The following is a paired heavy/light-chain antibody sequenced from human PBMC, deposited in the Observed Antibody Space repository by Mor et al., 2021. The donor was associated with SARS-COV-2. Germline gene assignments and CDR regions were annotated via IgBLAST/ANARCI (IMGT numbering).Light chain of an antibody. CDR2: DAS. CDR1: QSVSSY. V-gene: IGKV3-11*01. Sequence: EIVLTQSPATLSLSPGERATLSCRASQSVSSYLAWYQQKPGQAPRLLIYDASNRATGIPARFSGSGSGTDFTLTISSLEPEDFAVYYCQQRSNWPTFGQGTKVEIK. J-gene: IGKJ1*01. CDR3: QQRSNWPT.
Heavy chain of an antibody. CDR2: IYSGGST. D-gene: IGHD3-10*01. CDR3: AREDGWFGDRPNTFYYYGMDV. Sequence: EVQLVESGGGLVQPGGSLRLSCAASGFTVSSNYMSWVRQAPGKGLEWVSVIYSGGSTYYADSVKGRFTISRHNSKNTLYLQMNSLRAEDTAVYYCAREDGWFGDRPNTFYYYGMDVWGQGTTVTVSS. J-gene: IGHJ6*02. CDR1: GFTVSSNY. V-gene: IGHV3-53*04.